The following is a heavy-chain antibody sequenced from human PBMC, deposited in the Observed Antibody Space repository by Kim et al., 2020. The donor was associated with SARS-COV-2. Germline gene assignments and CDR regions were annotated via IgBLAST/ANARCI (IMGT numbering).Heavy chain of an antibody. J-gene: IGHJ4*02. CDR1: GGSISSGGYY. Sequence: SETLSLTCTVSGGSISSGGYYWSWIRQHPGKGLEWIGYIYYSGSTYYKPSLKSRVSISLDTSKNQFSLKLSSVTAADTAVYYCARGSPLYGAPIDYWGQGDLGTVSS. V-gene: IGHV4-31*03. D-gene: IGHD2-8*01. CDR2: IYYSGST. CDR3: ARGSPLYGAPIDY.